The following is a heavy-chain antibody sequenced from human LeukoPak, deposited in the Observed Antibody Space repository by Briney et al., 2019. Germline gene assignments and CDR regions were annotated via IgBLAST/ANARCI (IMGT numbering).Heavy chain of an antibody. V-gene: IGHV1-2*02. Sequence: ASVKVSCKASGYTFTGYYMHWVRQGPGQGLEWMGWINPNSGGTNYAQKFQGRVTMTRDTSISTAYMKLSRLRSDDTAVYYCARDRVTAETGLDYWGQGTLVTVSS. CDR1: GYTFTGYY. CDR2: INPNSGGT. D-gene: IGHD6-13*01. CDR3: ARDRVTAETGLDY. J-gene: IGHJ4*02.